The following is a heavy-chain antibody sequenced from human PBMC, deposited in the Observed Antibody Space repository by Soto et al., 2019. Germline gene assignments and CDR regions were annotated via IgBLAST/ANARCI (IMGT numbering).Heavy chain of an antibody. V-gene: IGHV3-43*01. CDR1: GFTFDDHN. J-gene: IGHJ4*02. CDR3: ASSQGDY. Sequence: EVHLVESGGVVVQPGGSLRLSCAASGFTFDDHNMHWVRQASGKGLEWVSPISWDGETTYYADSVKGRFTISRDNSKNSLYLQMNALTAEDTALYYCASSQGDYWGQGTLVTVAS. CDR2: ISWDGETT.